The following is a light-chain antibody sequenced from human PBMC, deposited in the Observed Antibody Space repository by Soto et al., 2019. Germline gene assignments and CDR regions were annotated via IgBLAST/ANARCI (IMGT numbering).Light chain of an antibody. Sequence: QPALTQPASVSGSPGQSITISCTGTSSDVGGYNYVSWYQQHPGKAPKLMIYEVSNRPSGVSNRFSGSKSGNTASLTISGLQAEDEADYSCSSYTSTSAWVFGGGTQLTVL. CDR3: SSYTSTSAWV. J-gene: IGLJ3*02. V-gene: IGLV2-14*01. CDR2: EVS. CDR1: SSDVGGYNY.